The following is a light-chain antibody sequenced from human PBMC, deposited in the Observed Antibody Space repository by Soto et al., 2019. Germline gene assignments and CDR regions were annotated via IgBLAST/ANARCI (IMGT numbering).Light chain of an antibody. J-gene: IGLJ2*01. CDR3: AAWDDSLNGVI. CDR1: SSNNGSNT. V-gene: IGLV1-44*01. Sequence: QSVLTQPPSASGTPGQRVTVSCSGSSSNNGSNTGHWYQQFPGTAPKLLIFSYNQRPSGVPDRFSVSKSGTSATLAISGLQSEDEAEYYCAAWDDSLNGVIFGGGTKVTVL. CDR2: SYN.